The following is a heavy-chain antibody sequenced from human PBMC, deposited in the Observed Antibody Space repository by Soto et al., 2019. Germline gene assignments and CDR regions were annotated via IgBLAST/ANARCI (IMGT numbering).Heavy chain of an antibody. CDR1: GFSLSSYS. D-gene: IGHD2-15*01. J-gene: IGHJ5*02. Sequence: VQLVESGGGLVKPGGSLRLSCAASGFSLSSYSMNWVRQAPGKGLEWVSSISSSASHINYADSVKGRFTISRDNAKKSLYLQMNSLRAEDTAVYYCARGYTGYCSGGTCYWFDPWGQGTLVTVSS. V-gene: IGHV3-21*01. CDR2: ISSSASHI. CDR3: ARGYTGYCSGGTCYWFDP.